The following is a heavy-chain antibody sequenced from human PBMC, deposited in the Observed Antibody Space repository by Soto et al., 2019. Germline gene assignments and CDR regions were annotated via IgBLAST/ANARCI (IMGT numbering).Heavy chain of an antibody. CDR2: IRGKAYGGTT. CDR1: GFTFGYST. D-gene: IGHD2-21*02. CDR3: ARSYCGGDCSFFDY. Sequence: NPGGSLRLSCTASGFTFGYSTMSWFRQAPGKGLEWVGFIRGKAYGGTTEYAASVTGTFTISRDDSKSIAYLQMNSLKTEDTAVYYCARSYCGGDCSFFDYWGQGTLVNVSS. V-gene: IGHV3-49*05. J-gene: IGHJ4*02.